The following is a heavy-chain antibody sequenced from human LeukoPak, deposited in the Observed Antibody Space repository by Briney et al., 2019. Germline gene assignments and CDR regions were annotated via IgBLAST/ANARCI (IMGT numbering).Heavy chain of an antibody. D-gene: IGHD2-2*02. V-gene: IGHV1-69*13. CDR2: IIPIFGTA. J-gene: IGHJ6*03. CDR1: GGTFSSYA. CDR3: ARPPGCSSNSCYTWPRYYYYYMHL. Sequence: ASVKVSCKASGGTFSSYAISWVRQAPGQGLEWMGGIIPIFGTANYAQKFQGRVTITADESTSTANMELSSLRSEDTAVYYCARPPGCSSNSCYTWPRYYYYYMHLWGKGTTVTVSS.